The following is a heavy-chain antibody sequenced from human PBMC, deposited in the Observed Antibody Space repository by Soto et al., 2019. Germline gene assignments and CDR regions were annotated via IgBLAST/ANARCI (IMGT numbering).Heavy chain of an antibody. CDR1: GFTFSSYA. D-gene: IGHD2-2*01. Sequence: GGSLRLSCAASGFTFSSYAMSWVRQAPGKGLEWVSAISGSGGSTYYADSVKGRFTISRDNSKNTLYLQMNSLRAEDTAVYDCEKDTCRSTSCYAFDIWGQGTMVTVSS. J-gene: IGHJ3*02. V-gene: IGHV3-23*01. CDR2: ISGSGGST. CDR3: EKDTCRSTSCYAFDI.